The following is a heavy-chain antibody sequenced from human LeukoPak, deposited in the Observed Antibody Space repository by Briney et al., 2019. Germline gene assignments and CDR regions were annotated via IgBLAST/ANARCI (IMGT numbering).Heavy chain of an antibody. CDR2: IKQDGIEK. Sequence: GESLRLSCAASGFTFSNYWMTWVRQAPGKGLEWVANIKQDGIEKYYVDSVKGRFTISRDNAKNSLFLQMDSLSAEDTAVYYCARITTRYFDYWGQGTLVTVSS. V-gene: IGHV3-7*05. CDR3: ARITTRYFDY. J-gene: IGHJ4*02. D-gene: IGHD1-1*01. CDR1: GFTFSNYW.